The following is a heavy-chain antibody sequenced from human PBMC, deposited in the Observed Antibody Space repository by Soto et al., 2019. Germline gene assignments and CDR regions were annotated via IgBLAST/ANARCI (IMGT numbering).Heavy chain of an antibody. Sequence: GGSLRLSCAASGFTFSNAWMNWVRQAPGKGPEWVGRIKSKGDGGATEYAAPVKGRFTISRDDSKNTLHLQLNSLKTEDTAVYYCIRYSPSSGFWYWGQGSLVTVSS. CDR2: IKSKGDGGAT. V-gene: IGHV3-15*07. CDR3: IRYSPSSGFWY. J-gene: IGHJ4*02. D-gene: IGHD6-6*01. CDR1: GFTFSNAW.